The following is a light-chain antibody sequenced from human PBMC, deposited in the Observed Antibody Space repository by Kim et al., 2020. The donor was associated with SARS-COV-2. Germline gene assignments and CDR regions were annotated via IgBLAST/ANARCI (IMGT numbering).Light chain of an antibody. CDR3: RSYAGSYTYV. Sequence: QSALTQPRSVPGSPGQSVTISCTGTSSDVGGYNYVSWYQQHPGKAPKLMIYDVSKRPSGVPDRFSGSKSGNTASLTISGLQAEDEADYYCRSYAGSYTYVVGTGTKVTVL. J-gene: IGLJ1*01. V-gene: IGLV2-11*01. CDR1: SSDVGGYNY. CDR2: DVS.